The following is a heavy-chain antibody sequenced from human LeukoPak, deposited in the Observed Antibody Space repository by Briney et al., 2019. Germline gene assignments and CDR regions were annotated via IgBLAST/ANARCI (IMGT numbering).Heavy chain of an antibody. D-gene: IGHD1-14*01. CDR1: GYTFTSYY. Sequence: ASVKVSCKASGYTFTSYYMHWVRQAPGQGLEWMGIINPSGGSTSYAQKFQGRVTMTRDMSTSTAYMELRSLRSDDTAVYYCARRGTDPLNYYYYYYMDVWGKGTTVTVSS. CDR2: INPSGGST. J-gene: IGHJ6*03. V-gene: IGHV1-46*01. CDR3: ARRGTDPLNYYYYYYMDV.